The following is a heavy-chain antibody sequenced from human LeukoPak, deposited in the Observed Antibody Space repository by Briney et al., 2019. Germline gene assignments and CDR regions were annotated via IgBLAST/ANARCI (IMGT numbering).Heavy chain of an antibody. CDR3: AREDYYDSSGYYKNNAYFQH. V-gene: IGHV1-2*02. CDR1: GYTFTGYY. J-gene: IGHJ1*01. CDR2: INPNSGGT. D-gene: IGHD3-22*01. Sequence: ASVKVSCKASGYTFTGYYMHWVRQAPGQGLEWMGWINPNSGGTNYAQKFQGRVTMTRDTSISTAYMELSRLRSDDTAVYYCAREDYYDSSGYYKNNAYFQHWGQGTLVTVSS.